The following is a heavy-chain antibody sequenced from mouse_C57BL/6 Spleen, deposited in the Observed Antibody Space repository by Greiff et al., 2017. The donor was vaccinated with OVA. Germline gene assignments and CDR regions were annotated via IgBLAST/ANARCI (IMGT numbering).Heavy chain of an antibody. J-gene: IGHJ2*01. D-gene: IGHD4-1*01. Sequence: EVQLQQSGPELVKPGASVKISCKASGYTFTDYYMNWVKQSHGKSLEWIGDINPNNGGTSYNQKFKGKATLTVDKSSSTAYMELRSLTSEDSAVYYCARHWDGDWGQGTTLTVSS. V-gene: IGHV1-26*01. CDR2: INPNNGGT. CDR3: ARHWDGD. CDR1: GYTFTDYY.